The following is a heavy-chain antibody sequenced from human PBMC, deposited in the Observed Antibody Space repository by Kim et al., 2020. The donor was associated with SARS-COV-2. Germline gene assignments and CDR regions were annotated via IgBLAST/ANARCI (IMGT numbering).Heavy chain of an antibody. V-gene: IGHV4-34*01. D-gene: IGHD6-19*01. Sequence: SETLSLTCAVYGGSFSGYYWSWIRQPPGKGLEWIGEINHSGSTNYNPSLKSRVTISVDTSKNQFSLKLSSVTAADTAVYYCARALAVAGGYYYYYYGMDVWGQGTTVTVSS. J-gene: IGHJ6*02. CDR3: ARALAVAGGYYYYYYGMDV. CDR1: GGSFSGYY. CDR2: INHSGST.